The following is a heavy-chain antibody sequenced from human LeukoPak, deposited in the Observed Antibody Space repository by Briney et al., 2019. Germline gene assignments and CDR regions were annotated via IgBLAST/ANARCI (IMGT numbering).Heavy chain of an antibody. CDR1: GGSFSGYY. D-gene: IGHD3-3*01. V-gene: IGHV4-34*01. CDR3: ARGWSGYYRLFDY. J-gene: IGHJ4*02. CDR2: INHSGST. Sequence: SETLSLTCAVYGGSFSGYYWSWIRQPPGKGLEWIGEINHSGSTNYNPSLRSRVTISVDTSKNQFSLKLSSVTAADTAVYYCARGWSGYYRLFDYWGQGTLVTVSS.